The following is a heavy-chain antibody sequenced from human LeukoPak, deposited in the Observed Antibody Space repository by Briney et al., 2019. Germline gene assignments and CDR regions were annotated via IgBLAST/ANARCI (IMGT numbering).Heavy chain of an antibody. Sequence: GGSLRLSRAASGFTVSSNYMSWVRQAPGKGLEWVSVIYSGGSTYYADSVKGRFTISRDNSKNTLYLQMNSLRAEDTAVYYCARETRTIDYWGQGTLVTVSS. V-gene: IGHV3-53*01. D-gene: IGHD2-8*01. CDR3: ARETRTIDY. CDR2: IYSGGST. J-gene: IGHJ4*02. CDR1: GFTVSSNY.